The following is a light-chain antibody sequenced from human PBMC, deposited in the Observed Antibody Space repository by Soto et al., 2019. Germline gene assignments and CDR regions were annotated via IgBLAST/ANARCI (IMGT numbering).Light chain of an antibody. CDR1: QSVSTK. Sequence: EIEMTQSPATLPVSPGERATLSCRASQSVSTKLAWYQQKPGQAPTLLIYGASTRAPGFPARFTGSGSGTEFTLTMRSLLSEDFAVCYCQQYSDWPSNTFGQGTKLEIK. J-gene: IGKJ2*01. CDR2: GAS. CDR3: QQYSDWPSNT. V-gene: IGKV3-15*01.